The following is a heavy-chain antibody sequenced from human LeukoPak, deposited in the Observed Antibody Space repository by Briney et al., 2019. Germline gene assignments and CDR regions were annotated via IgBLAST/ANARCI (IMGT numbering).Heavy chain of an antibody. J-gene: IGHJ3*02. CDR1: GYSISSGYY. D-gene: IGHD3-10*01. CDR2: IHQSGST. V-gene: IGHV4-38-2*02. Sequence: PSETLSLTCTVSGYSISSGYYWGWIRQPPGKGLEWIGNIHQSGSTYYNPSVKSRVSISMDTSKNQFSLKLNSVTAADTAVYYCARALTMVRAKILGAFDIWGQGTMVTVSS. CDR3: ARALTMVRAKILGAFDI.